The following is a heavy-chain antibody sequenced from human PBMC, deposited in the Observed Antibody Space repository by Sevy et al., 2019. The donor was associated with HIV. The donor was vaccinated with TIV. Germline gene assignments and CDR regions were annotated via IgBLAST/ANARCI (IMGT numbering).Heavy chain of an antibody. D-gene: IGHD3-22*01. CDR1: GYTLTELS. J-gene: IGHJ4*02. Sequence: ASVKVSCKVSGYTLTELSVHSVRQAPGKGLEWMATFDPEDDEKIYAQKFQGRVTMTEDTSTDTAYMELSSLRSEDTAVYYCATTKDYYDSSGYPFDYWGQRTLVTVSS. V-gene: IGHV1-24*01. CDR2: FDPEDDEK. CDR3: ATTKDYYDSSGYPFDY.